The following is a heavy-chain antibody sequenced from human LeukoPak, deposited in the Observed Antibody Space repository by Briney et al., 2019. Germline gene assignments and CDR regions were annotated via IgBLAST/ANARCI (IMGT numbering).Heavy chain of an antibody. Sequence: SETLSLTCTVSGGSISSDYWSWIRQPRGKGLEWIGYIYYSGSTNYKPSLKSRVTISVEMSKNQFSLKLRSVTAADTAVYYCARVTGYMIEDYFDYWGQGILVSVSS. CDR2: IYYSGST. V-gene: IGHV4-59*01. CDR1: GGSISSDY. J-gene: IGHJ4*02. D-gene: IGHD3-22*01. CDR3: ARVTGYMIEDYFDY.